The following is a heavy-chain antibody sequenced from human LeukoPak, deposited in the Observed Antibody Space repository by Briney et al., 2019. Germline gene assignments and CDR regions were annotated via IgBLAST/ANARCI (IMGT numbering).Heavy chain of an antibody. CDR2: ISSSGSTI. V-gene: IGHV3-11*01. Sequence: GGSLRLSCAASGFTFSDYYMSWIRQAPGKGLEWVSYISSSGSTIYFADSVKGRFTISRDNAKNSLYLQVNGLRAEDTAVYYCARGYQWLVFDYWAREPWSPSPQ. D-gene: IGHD6-19*01. J-gene: IGHJ4*02. CDR1: GFTFSDYY. CDR3: ARGYQWLVFDY.